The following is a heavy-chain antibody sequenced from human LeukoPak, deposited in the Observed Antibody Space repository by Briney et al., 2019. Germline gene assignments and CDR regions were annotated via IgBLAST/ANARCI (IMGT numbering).Heavy chain of an antibody. Sequence: GGSLRLSCAASGLTFSSYEMNWVRQAPGKGLEWVSYISSSGSTIYYADSVEGRFTISRDNAKNSLYLQMNSLRAEDTAVYYCARIDDYVWGSYRRPVDYWGQGTLVTVSS. CDR3: ARIDDYVWGSYRRPVDY. CDR2: ISSSGSTI. V-gene: IGHV3-48*03. CDR1: GLTFSSYE. J-gene: IGHJ4*02. D-gene: IGHD3-16*02.